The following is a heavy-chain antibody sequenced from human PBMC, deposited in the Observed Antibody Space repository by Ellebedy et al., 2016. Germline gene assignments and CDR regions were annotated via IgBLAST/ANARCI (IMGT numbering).Heavy chain of an antibody. Sequence: ASVKVSXKTSGYTFTDFFIHWVRQAPGQGPEWMGWINSNTGGTNFAQQFQGRVTMTRDTSMTTHYMELSRLTSDDTAIYHCARAETAGQQLECWGQGTLITVS. CDR2: INSNTGGT. D-gene: IGHD1-1*01. CDR1: GYTFTDFF. V-gene: IGHV1-2*02. CDR3: ARAETAGQQLEC. J-gene: IGHJ4*02.